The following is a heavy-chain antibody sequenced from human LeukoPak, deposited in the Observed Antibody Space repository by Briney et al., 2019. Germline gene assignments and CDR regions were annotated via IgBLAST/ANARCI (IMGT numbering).Heavy chain of an antibody. J-gene: IGHJ3*02. Sequence: GGSLRLSCAASGFTFSSYAMHWVRQAPGKGLEYVSAISSNGGSTYYANSVKGRFTISRDNSKNTLYLQMGSLRAEDMAVYYCAGVYCSSTSCPEFDGFDIWGQGTMVTVSS. CDR3: AGVYCSSTSCPEFDGFDI. V-gene: IGHV3-64*01. CDR2: ISSNGGST. D-gene: IGHD2-2*01. CDR1: GFTFSSYA.